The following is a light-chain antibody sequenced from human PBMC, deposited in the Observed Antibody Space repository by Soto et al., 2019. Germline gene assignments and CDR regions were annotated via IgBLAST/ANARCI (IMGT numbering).Light chain of an antibody. CDR3: ATWDDSLNAYV. Sequence: QSVLTQPPSVSGAPGQRVTISCTGSSSNIGAGFNVHWYQQLPGTAPKLLIYDTNNRASGVPDRFSGSKSGISASLAISDLQSDDEADYYCATWDDSLNAYVFGPGTKLTVL. CDR1: SSNIGAGFN. V-gene: IGLV1-40*01. J-gene: IGLJ1*01. CDR2: DTN.